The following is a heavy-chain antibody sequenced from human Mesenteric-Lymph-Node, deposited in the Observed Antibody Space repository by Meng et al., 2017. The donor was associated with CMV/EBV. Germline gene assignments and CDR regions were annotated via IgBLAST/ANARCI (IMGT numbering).Heavy chain of an antibody. CDR3: ARGRAPVECDY. CDR1: GVSFSGYD. D-gene: IGHD4-23*01. Sequence: SETLSLTCAVSGVSFSGYDWNWIRQPPGKGLEWIGEINNSGSTNYNPSLKSRVTISVDTSKNQFSLQLSSVTAADTAVYYCARGRAPVECDYWGQGTLVTVSS. V-gene: IGHV4-34*01. J-gene: IGHJ4*02. CDR2: INNSGST.